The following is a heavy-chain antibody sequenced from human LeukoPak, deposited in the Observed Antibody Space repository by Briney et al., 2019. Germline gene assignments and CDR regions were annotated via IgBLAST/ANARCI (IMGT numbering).Heavy chain of an antibody. D-gene: IGHD2-2*01. CDR2: INPNSGGT. CDR3: ARDSVARYCSSTSCYESYYYYGMDV. J-gene: IGHJ6*02. V-gene: IGHV1-2*04. Sequence: ASVKVSCKASGGTFSSYAISWVRQAPGQGLEWMGWINPNSGGTNYAQKFQGWVTMTRDTSISTAYMELSRLRSDDTAVYYCARDSVARYCSSTSCYESYYYYGMDVWGQGTTVTVSS. CDR1: GGTFSSYA.